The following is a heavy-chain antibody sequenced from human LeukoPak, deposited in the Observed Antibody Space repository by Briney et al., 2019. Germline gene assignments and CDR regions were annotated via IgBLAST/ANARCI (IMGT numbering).Heavy chain of an antibody. Sequence: GASVNVSCKASGYTFTSYGISWVRPAPGQGLEWMGWISAYNGNTNYAQKLQGRVTMTTDTSTSTAYMELRSLRSDDTAVYYCARSLYCSSTSCYRNYYYYGMDVWGQGTTVTVSS. V-gene: IGHV1-18*01. CDR2: ISAYNGNT. J-gene: IGHJ6*02. CDR1: GYTFTSYG. CDR3: ARSLYCSSTSCYRNYYYYGMDV. D-gene: IGHD2-2*01.